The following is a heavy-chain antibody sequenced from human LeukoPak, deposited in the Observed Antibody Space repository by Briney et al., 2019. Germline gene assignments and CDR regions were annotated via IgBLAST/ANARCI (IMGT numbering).Heavy chain of an antibody. CDR1: GGSISSYY. D-gene: IGHD2-21*02. CDR3: ARLRRKAFDI. J-gene: IGHJ3*02. CDR2: IYYSGST. Sequence: SETLSLTCTVSGGSISSYYWSWIRQPPGKGLEWIGSIYYSGSTYYNPSLKSRVTISVDTSKNQLSLKLSSVTAADTAVYYCARLRRKAFDIWGQGTMVTVSS. V-gene: IGHV4-59*05.